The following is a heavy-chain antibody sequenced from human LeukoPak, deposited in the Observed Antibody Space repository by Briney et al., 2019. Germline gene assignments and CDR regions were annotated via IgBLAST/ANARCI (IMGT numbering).Heavy chain of an antibody. Sequence: PSETLSLTCAVYGGSFSGYYWTWIRQPPGKGLEWIGEINHSGSPNYNPSLKSRVTISVDTSKSQFSLKLSSVTAADTAVYYCGRQSYDSSASPMFFDFWGQGTLVTVSS. CDR3: GRQSYDSSASPMFFDF. J-gene: IGHJ4*02. CDR1: GGSFSGYY. CDR2: INHSGSP. D-gene: IGHD3-22*01. V-gene: IGHV4-34*01.